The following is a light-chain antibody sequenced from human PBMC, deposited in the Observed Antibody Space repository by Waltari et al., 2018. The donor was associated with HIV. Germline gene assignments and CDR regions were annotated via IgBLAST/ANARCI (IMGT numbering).Light chain of an antibody. CDR1: QAITPN. CDR3: QQSYTTSLT. V-gene: IGKV1-39*01. Sequence: CKEIQAITPNFNCKHQKPGNAPDLLVYDASTLENGVPSRFSGSGSGTDFTLTISSLQPEDFASYYCQQSYTTSLTFGPATKVDFK. J-gene: IGKJ3*01. CDR2: DAS.